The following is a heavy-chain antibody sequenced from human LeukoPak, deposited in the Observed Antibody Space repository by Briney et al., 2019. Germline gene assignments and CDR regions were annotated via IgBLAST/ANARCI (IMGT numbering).Heavy chain of an antibody. CDR1: GYTFTSYY. CDR2: INPSGGST. Sequence: ASVKVSCKASGYTFTSYYMHWVRQAPGQGLEWMGIINPSGGSTSYAQKFQGRVTMTRDTSTSTVYMELSSLRSEDTAVYYCAREGVAGCSSTSCYYYYYGMDVWGQGTTVTVSS. V-gene: IGHV1-46*01. D-gene: IGHD2-2*01. J-gene: IGHJ6*02. CDR3: AREGVAGCSSTSCYYYYYGMDV.